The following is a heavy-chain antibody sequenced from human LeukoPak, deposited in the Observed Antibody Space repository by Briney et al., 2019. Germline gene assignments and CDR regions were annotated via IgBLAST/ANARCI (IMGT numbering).Heavy chain of an antibody. Sequence: TSETLSLTCTVSGGSIRSYYWSWIRQPPGKGLEWIGYIYYSGSTNYNPSLKSRVTISVDTSKNQFSLKLSSVTAADTAVYHCARGGGSTDYYDSSGYFWGQGTLVTVSS. CDR3: ARGGGSTDYYDSSGYF. CDR1: GGSIRSYY. J-gene: IGHJ4*02. CDR2: IYYSGST. D-gene: IGHD3-22*01. V-gene: IGHV4-59*01.